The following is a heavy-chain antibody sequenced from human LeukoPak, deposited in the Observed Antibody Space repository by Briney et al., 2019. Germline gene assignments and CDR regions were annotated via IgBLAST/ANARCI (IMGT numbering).Heavy chain of an antibody. CDR3: ARDLRAVAGLNWFDP. CDR2: ISAYNGNT. D-gene: IGHD6-19*01. J-gene: IGHJ5*02. V-gene: IGHV1-18*01. CDR1: GYTFTSYG. Sequence: ASVKVSCKASGYTFTSYGISRVRQAPGQGLEWMGWISAYNGNTNYAQKLQGRVTMTTDTSTSTAYMELRSLRSDDTAVYYCARDLRAVAGLNWFDPWGQGTLVTVSS.